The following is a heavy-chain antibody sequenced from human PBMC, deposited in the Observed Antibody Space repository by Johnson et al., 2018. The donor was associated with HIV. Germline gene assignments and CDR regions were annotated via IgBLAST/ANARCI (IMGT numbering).Heavy chain of an antibody. D-gene: IGHD6-6*01. CDR1: GFTFSSYG. J-gene: IGHJ3*01. CDR3: YTSSFEAAFDV. CDR2: ITYDGSNK. Sequence: QVQLVESGGGVVQPGRSLRLSCAASGFTFSSYGIHWVRQAPGKGLEWVAHITYDGSNKYYADSVKGRFTNSRDNSKNTLYLKMNSLRTEDTALYYCYTSSFEAAFDVWGQGTMVTVSS. V-gene: IGHV3-30*03.